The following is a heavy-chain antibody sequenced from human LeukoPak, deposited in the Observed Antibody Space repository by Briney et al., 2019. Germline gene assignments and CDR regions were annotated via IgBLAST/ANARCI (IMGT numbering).Heavy chain of an antibody. CDR3: ARHRAYSSSSPFDY. V-gene: IGHV3-53*01. CDR2: SYSGGTS. J-gene: IGHJ4*02. CDR1: GFTVSTDH. D-gene: IGHD6-6*01. Sequence: GGSLRLSCAASGFTVSTDHMSWVRQAPGKGLEWVAISYSGGTSQHAESVKGRFTISRDNSKNTLYLQMNSLRAEDTALYYCARHRAYSSSSPFDYWGQGTLVTVSS.